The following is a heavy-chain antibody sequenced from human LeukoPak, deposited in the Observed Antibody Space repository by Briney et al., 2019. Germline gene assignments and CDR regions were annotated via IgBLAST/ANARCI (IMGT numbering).Heavy chain of an antibody. CDR1: GFTFTRYA. CDR2: VSYDGNDK. J-gene: IGHJ4*02. CDR3: ARDDALATDGFDS. Sequence: GGSLRLSCVASGFTFTRYAMHWVRQAPGKGLEWVTVVSYDGNDKYYADSVKGRFTIYRDNSKNTVYLQMNSLRAEDTAVYYCARDDALATDGFDSWGQGTLVTVSS. V-gene: IGHV3-30*04. D-gene: IGHD5-24*01.